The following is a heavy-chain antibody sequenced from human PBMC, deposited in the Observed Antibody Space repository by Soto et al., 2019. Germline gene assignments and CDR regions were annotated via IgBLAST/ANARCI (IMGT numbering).Heavy chain of an antibody. V-gene: IGHV4-39*01. D-gene: IGHD3-22*01. J-gene: IGHJ4*02. Sequence: SETLSLTCTVSGDSISTSAYYWGWVRQPPGKGLEWVGTIYYTGSTYYNPPLESRVTMSLQTSKNQFSLNLTSVTAADTAVYYCAYYPFDYWGQGTLVTVSS. CDR3: AYYPFDY. CDR2: IYYTGST. CDR1: GDSISTSAYY.